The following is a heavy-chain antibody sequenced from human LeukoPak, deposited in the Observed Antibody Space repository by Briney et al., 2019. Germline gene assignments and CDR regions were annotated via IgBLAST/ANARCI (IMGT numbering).Heavy chain of an antibody. V-gene: IGHV3-33*06. Sequence: GRSLRLSCAASGFTFSSYGMHWVRQAPGKGLEWVAVIWYDGSNKYYADSVKGRFTISRDNSKNTLYLQMNSLRAEDTAVYYCAKAGIAVAGTRSSYYYYYYMDVWGKGTTVTVSS. CDR2: IWYDGSNK. CDR3: AKAGIAVAGTRSSYYYYYYMDV. CDR1: GFTFSSYG. J-gene: IGHJ6*03. D-gene: IGHD6-19*01.